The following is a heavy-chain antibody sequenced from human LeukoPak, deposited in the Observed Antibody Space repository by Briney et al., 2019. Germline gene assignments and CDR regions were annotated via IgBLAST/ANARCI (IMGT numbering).Heavy chain of an antibody. V-gene: IGHV3-53*04. Sequence: GGSLSLSCAASGFTVSSNYLSWGRKPPGQGMEWVAVIYSGGSTYYAYSVKGRFTISRHNSKNTVYLQMTSLNADDTAIYYCARVVDSSAYYDDGGQGTLVTVSS. CDR3: ARVVDSSAYYDD. CDR2: IYSGGST. J-gene: IGHJ4*02. CDR1: GFTVSSNY. D-gene: IGHD3-22*01.